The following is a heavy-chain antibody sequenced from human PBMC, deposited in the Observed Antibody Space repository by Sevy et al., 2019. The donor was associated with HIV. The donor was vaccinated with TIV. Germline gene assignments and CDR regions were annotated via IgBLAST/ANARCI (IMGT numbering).Heavy chain of an antibody. CDR3: ARGLRSTMVRGVTSIYYYYYYMDV. CDR2: IYTSGST. Sequence: SETLSLTCTVSGGSISSGSYYWSWIRQPAGKGLEWIGRIYTSGSTNYNPSLKSRVTISVDTSKNQFSLKLSSVTAADTDVYYCARGLRSTMVRGVTSIYYYYYYMDVWGKGTTVTVSS. V-gene: IGHV4-61*02. CDR1: GGSISSGSYY. J-gene: IGHJ6*03. D-gene: IGHD3-10*01.